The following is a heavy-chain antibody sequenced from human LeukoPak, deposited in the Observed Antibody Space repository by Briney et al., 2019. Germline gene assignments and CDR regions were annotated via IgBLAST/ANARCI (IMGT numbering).Heavy chain of an antibody. CDR2: INPNSGDT. D-gene: IGHD4-23*01. Sequence: ASVKVSCKASGCTFSGYYMYWVRQAPGQGLEWMGWINPNSGDTSYAQKFQGRVTMTRDTSISTVYMELSRLISDDTAVYYCARDGNFDMWGQGTMVTVSS. J-gene: IGHJ3*02. V-gene: IGHV1-2*02. CDR1: GCTFSGYY. CDR3: ARDGNFDM.